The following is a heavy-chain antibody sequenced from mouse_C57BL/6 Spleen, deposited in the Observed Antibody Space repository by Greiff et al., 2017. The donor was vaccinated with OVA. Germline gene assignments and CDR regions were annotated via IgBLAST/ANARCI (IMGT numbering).Heavy chain of an antibody. CDR1: GFTFSDYG. V-gene: IGHV5-17*01. CDR2: ISSGGSTI. D-gene: IGHD3-3*01. J-gene: IGHJ3*01. CDR3: ARLGPWFAY. Sequence: EVKLVESGGGLVKPGGSLKLSCAASGFTFSDYGMHWVRQAPEKGLEWVAYISSGGSTIYYADTVKGRFTISRDNAKNTLFLQMTSLRSEDTAMYYCARLGPWFAYWGQGTLVTVSA.